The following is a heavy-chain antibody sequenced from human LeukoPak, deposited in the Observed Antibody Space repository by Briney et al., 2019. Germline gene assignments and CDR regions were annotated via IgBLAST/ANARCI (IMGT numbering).Heavy chain of an antibody. D-gene: IGHD6-6*01. CDR2: INIDGST. Sequence: GGSLRLSCAASGFTFRNYWMHWVRQAPGKGLVWVSRINIDGSTRYADSVEGRFTISRDNAKNTLYLQMNSLRAEDTAVYYCAREGSSSSGDGDYWGQGTLVTVSS. CDR3: AREGSSSSGDGDY. CDR1: GFTFRNYW. V-gene: IGHV3-74*01. J-gene: IGHJ4*02.